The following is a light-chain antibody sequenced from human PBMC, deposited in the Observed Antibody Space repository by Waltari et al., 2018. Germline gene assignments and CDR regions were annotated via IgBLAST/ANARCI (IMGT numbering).Light chain of an antibody. Sequence: QSALTQPRSVSGSPGQSVTISCTGTSSDVGGYNYLSWYQQPPGKAPKLMIYDVSKRPPGVPDRFSGSKSGNPASLTISGLQADDEADYYCCSYAGSYTFIFGGGTELTVL. CDR1: SSDVGGYNY. V-gene: IGLV2-11*01. J-gene: IGLJ2*01. CDR2: DVS. CDR3: CSYAGSYTFI.